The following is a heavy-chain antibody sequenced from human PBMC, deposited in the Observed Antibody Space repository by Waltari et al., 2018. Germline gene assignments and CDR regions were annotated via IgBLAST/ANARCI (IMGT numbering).Heavy chain of an antibody. J-gene: IGHJ4*02. D-gene: IGHD3-22*01. CDR1: GFPFTHFH. CDR2: IDGGNGNT. V-gene: IGHV1-3*01. CDR3: ARVRRGMLVAGGPFEY. Sequence: QVRLVQSGAEVKQPGALVKLSCQASGFPFTHFHFHWVRQAPGQRLEWLGSIDGGNGNTKYAQKFQDRVTFSRDTSARTAYMELSGLKSEDTAVYYCARVRRGMLVAGGPFEYWGQGAPVTVSS.